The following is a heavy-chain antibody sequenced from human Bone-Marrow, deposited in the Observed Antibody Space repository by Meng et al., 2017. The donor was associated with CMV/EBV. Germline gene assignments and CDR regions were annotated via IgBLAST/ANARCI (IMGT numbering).Heavy chain of an antibody. Sequence: SVKVSCKASGGTFSSYAISWVRQAPGQGLEWMGGIIPIFGTANYAQKFQGRVTITTDESTSTAYMKLSSLRSEDTAVYYCARVIWSIHYYYYYGMDVWVQGTTVTVSS. V-gene: IGHV1-69*05. D-gene: IGHD3-3*01. CDR3: ARVIWSIHYYYYYGMDV. CDR1: GGTFSSYA. CDR2: IIPIFGTA. J-gene: IGHJ6*02.